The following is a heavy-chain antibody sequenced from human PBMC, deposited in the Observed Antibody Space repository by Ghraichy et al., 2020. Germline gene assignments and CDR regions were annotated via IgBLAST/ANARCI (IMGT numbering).Heavy chain of an antibody. CDR1: GFPFSSFW. CDR2: INDDGRET. V-gene: IGHV3-7*03. D-gene: IGHD2-2*01. J-gene: IGHJ4*02. CDR3: ARDPSYFALDY. Sequence: GGSLRLSCAASGFPFSSFWMTWVRQAPGKGLEWVANINDDGRETYYVGSVKGRFTISRDNAKYSLYLQMNSLRREDTAVYYCARDPSYFALDYWGQGTLVTVSS.